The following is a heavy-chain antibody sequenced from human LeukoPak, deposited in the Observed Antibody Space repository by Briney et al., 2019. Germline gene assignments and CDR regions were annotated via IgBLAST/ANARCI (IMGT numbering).Heavy chain of an antibody. J-gene: IGHJ1*01. CDR3: AHSINSSSFYFQH. CDR2: INPNSGGT. D-gene: IGHD6-6*01. CDR1: GYTFTGYY. Sequence: ASVKVSCKASGYTFTGYYMHWVRQAPGQGLEWMGWINPNSGGTNYAQKFQGRVTMTRDTSISTAYMELGRLRSDDTAVYYCAHSINSSSFYFQHWGQGTLVTVSS. V-gene: IGHV1-2*02.